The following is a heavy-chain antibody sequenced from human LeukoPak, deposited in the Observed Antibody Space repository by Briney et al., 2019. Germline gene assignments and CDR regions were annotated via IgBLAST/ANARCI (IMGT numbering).Heavy chain of an antibody. Sequence: PGGSLRLSCAASGFTFSSYGMHWVRQAPGKGLEWVAVIWYDGSSKYCADSVKGRFTISRDNSKNTLYLQMNSLRAEDTAVYYCARDWLTGVGATQIAPGFDYWGQGTLVIVSS. CDR2: IWYDGSSK. V-gene: IGHV3-33*01. J-gene: IGHJ4*02. CDR1: GFTFSSYG. D-gene: IGHD1-26*01. CDR3: ARDWLTGVGATQIAPGFDY.